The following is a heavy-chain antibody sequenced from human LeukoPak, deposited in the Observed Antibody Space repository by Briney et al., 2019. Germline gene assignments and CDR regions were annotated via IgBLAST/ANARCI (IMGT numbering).Heavy chain of an antibody. CDR2: ISGRGGST. Sequence: PGGSLRLSCAASGFTFSSYAMSWVRQAPGKGLEWVSDISGRGGSTYYADSVKGRFTISRDNSKNTLYLQMNSLRAEDTAVYYCAKDLERYCSSTSCPIFDYWGQGTLVTVSS. CDR3: AKDLERYCSSTSCPIFDY. D-gene: IGHD2-2*01. J-gene: IGHJ4*02. CDR1: GFTFSSYA. V-gene: IGHV3-23*01.